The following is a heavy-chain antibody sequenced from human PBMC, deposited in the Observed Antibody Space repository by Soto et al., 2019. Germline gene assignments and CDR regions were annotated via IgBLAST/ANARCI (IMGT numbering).Heavy chain of an antibody. J-gene: IGHJ6*02. Sequence: GGSLRLSCAASGFTFSSYATHWVRQAPGKGLEWVAVISYDGSNKYYADSVKGRFTISRDNSKNTLYLQMNSLRAEDTAVYYCARVFGGIEVALSSMEVWGQGTTVTVSS. D-gene: IGHD6-19*01. V-gene: IGHV3-30-3*01. CDR1: GFTFSSYA. CDR2: ISYDGSNK. CDR3: ARVFGGIEVALSSMEV.